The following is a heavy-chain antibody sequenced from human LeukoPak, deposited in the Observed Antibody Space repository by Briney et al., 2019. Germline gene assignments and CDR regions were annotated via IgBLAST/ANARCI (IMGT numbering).Heavy chain of an antibody. D-gene: IGHD1-7*01. V-gene: IGHV3-7*01. J-gene: IGHJ4*02. CDR2: IKQDRSEK. Sequence: GGSLRLSCAASGFTFKNYWMTWVSQAPGKGLEWVANIKQDRSEKYYVDSVKGRFTISRDNAKNSLYLQMNSLRAEDTAVYYCARKITGNYYNDYWGQGTLVTVSS. CDR1: GFTFKNYW. CDR3: ARKITGNYYNDY.